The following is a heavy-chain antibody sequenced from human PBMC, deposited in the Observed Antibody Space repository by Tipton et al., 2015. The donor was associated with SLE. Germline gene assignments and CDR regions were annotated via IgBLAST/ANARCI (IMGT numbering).Heavy chain of an antibody. CDR2: ISWNSGSI. CDR3: ARAKWRDDFDI. CDR1: GFTFDDYA. D-gene: IGHD5-12*01. J-gene: IGHJ3*02. Sequence: SLRLSCAASGFTFDDYAMHWVRQAPGKGLEWVSGISWNSGSIGYADSVKGRFTISRDNAKNSLYLQMNSLRAEDTALYYCARAKWRDDFDIWGQGTMVTVSS. V-gene: IGHV3-9*01.